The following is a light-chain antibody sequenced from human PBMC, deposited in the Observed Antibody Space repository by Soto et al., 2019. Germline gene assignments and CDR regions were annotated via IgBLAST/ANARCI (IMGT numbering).Light chain of an antibody. CDR1: SSDVGGYNY. V-gene: IGLV2-14*01. Sequence: QSALPQPASVSGSPGQSITISCTGTSSDVGGYNYVSWYQQHPGKAPKLMIYDVSNRPSGVSNRFSGSKSGNTASLTISGLQAEDEADYYCSSYTSSRILVVFGGGTKLTVL. CDR2: DVS. J-gene: IGLJ2*01. CDR3: SSYTSSRILVV.